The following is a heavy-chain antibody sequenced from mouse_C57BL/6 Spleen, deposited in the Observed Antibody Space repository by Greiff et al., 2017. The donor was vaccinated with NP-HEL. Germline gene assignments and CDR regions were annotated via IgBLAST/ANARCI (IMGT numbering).Heavy chain of an antibody. V-gene: IGHV1-22*01. J-gene: IGHJ1*03. CDR3: ARLGNLLLRSHWYFDV. D-gene: IGHD1-1*01. CDR2: INPNNGGT. CDR1: GYTFTDYN. Sequence: EVQLQQSGPELVKPGASVKMSCKASGYTFTDYNMHWVKQSHGKSLEWIGYINPNNGGTSYNQKFKGKATLTVNKSSSTAYMELRSLTSEDSAVYYCARLGNLLLRSHWYFDVWGTGTTVPVSS.